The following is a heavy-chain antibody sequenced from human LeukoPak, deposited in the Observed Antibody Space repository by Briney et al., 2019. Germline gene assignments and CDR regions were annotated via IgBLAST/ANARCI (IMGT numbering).Heavy chain of an antibody. CDR3: ARGRQRIGVTSAKGCYYYLTDV. D-gene: IGHD4/OR15-4a*01. J-gene: IGHJ6*04. CDR2: ITPFFGTP. CDR1: GGTFSSYG. V-gene: IGHV1-69*13. Sequence: SVKVSCKVSGGTFSSYGITWVRQAPGQGLEWMGGITPFFGTPDYAENFQGRVTITADESTRTANMELTSQRLDDTAVYYCARGRQRIGVTSAKGCYYYLTDVWGKGTSVTVSS.